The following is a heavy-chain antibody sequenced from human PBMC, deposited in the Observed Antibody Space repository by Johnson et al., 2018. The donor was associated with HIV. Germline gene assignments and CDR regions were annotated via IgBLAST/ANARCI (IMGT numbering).Heavy chain of an antibody. J-gene: IGHJ3*02. V-gene: IGHV3-15*01. CDR2: IKSNTDGGTT. CDR3: TTDPYYDDVWGSYRHDAFDI. CDR1: GFTFKNAL. Sequence: VQLVESGGDLIQPGGSLRLSCAASGFTFKNALMTWVRQVPGKGLEWVGRIKSNTDGGTTDYAAPVKGRFTISRDDSKNILYLQMTSLQTEDTAVYYCTTDPYYDDVWGSYRHDAFDIWGRGTMVTVSS. D-gene: IGHD3-16*02.